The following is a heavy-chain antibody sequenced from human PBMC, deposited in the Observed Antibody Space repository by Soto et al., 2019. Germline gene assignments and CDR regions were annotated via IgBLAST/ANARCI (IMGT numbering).Heavy chain of an antibody. CDR3: ARFWPPPYSDALPDYTDAFDY. D-gene: IGHD2-15*01. CDR2: IYYSGST. Sequence: SETLSLTCTVSGGSVSSGSYYWSWIRQPPGKGLEWIGYIYYSGSTNYNPSLKSRVTISVDTSKNQFSLTLSSVTAADTAVYYCARFWPPPYSDALPDYTDAFDYWGQGTLVTVSS. J-gene: IGHJ4*02. V-gene: IGHV4-61*01. CDR1: GGSVSSGSYY.